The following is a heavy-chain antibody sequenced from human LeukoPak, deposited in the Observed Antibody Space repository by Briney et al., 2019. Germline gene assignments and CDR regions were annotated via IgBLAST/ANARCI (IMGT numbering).Heavy chain of an antibody. Sequence: GGSLRLSCGASGFIFSNYAINWVRQAPGKGLEWVGRIKSKTDGGTTDYAAPVKGRFTISRDDSKNTLYLQMNSLKTEDTAVYYCTTVEYCSSTSCYLESEYFQHWGQGTLVTVSS. CDR3: TTVEYCSSTSCYLESEYFQH. V-gene: IGHV3-15*01. D-gene: IGHD2-2*01. CDR1: GFIFSNYA. CDR2: IKSKTDGGTT. J-gene: IGHJ1*01.